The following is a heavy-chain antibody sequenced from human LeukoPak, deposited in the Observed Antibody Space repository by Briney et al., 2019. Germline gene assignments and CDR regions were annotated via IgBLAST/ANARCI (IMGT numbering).Heavy chain of an antibody. J-gene: IGHJ3*02. CDR3: AREPHDFHEEDGFDI. V-gene: IGHV3-48*04. CDR1: GFNFSTYN. CDR2: ISTSSRTI. Sequence: GGSLRLSCAVSGFNFSTYNMNWVRQAPGKGLEWVSYISTSSRTIYYADSVKGRFTISRDNAKNSLFLQMNSLRAEDSAVYYCAREPHDFHEEDGFDIWGQGTLVTVSS. D-gene: IGHD2-21*02.